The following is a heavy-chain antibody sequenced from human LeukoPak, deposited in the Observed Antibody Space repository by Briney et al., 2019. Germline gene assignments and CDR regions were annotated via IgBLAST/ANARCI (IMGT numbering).Heavy chain of an antibody. V-gene: IGHV4-34*01. CDR3: ARSLGRNDILTGYYTD. CDR2: INHSGST. CDR1: GGSFSGYY. D-gene: IGHD3-9*01. J-gene: IGHJ4*02. Sequence: SETLSLTCAVYGGSFSGYYWSWIRQPPGKGLEWIGEINHSGSTNYNPSLKSRVTISVDTSKNQFSLKLSSVTAADTAVYYCARSLGRNDILTGYYTDWGQGTLVTVSS.